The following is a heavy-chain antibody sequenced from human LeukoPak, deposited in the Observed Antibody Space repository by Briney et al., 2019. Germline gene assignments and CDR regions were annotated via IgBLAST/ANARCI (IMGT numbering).Heavy chain of an antibody. CDR1: GYSSSNYG. CDR3: ARDVGITVADSFDP. Sequence: ASVKVSCKASGYSSSNYGISWVRQAPGQGLEWMGWIHIYRGNTNYAQKFQGRVTMTTDTSTSTVYMEVRGLRSDDTAMYYCARDVGITVADSFDPWGQGTVVTVSS. CDR2: IHIYRGNT. V-gene: IGHV1-18*01. D-gene: IGHD6-13*01. J-gene: IGHJ5*02.